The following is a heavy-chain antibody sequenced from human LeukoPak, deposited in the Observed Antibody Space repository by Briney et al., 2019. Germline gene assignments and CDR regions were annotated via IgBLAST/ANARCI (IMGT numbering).Heavy chain of an antibody. D-gene: IGHD2-21*01. Sequence: GGSLRLSCAASGFTFSSYWMHWVRQAPGKGLVWVSGTNTDGSSTMYADSVKGRFTIARDNAKNTLYLQMNSLRAEDTAVYYCAREQLYSGYYGLDVWGQGTTLTVSS. CDR2: TNTDGSST. V-gene: IGHV3-74*03. J-gene: IGHJ6*02. CDR3: AREQLYSGYYGLDV. CDR1: GFTFSSYW.